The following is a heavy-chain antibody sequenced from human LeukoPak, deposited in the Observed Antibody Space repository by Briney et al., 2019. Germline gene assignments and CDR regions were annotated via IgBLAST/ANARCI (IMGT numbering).Heavy chain of an antibody. Sequence: SETLSLTCTVSGGSISSRSYYWGWIRQPPGKGLEWIGKISDSGNTYYSPSLRSRVTISIDMSKNQFSLKLSSVTATDTAVYYCARGEKALDYFDYWGQGTLVTVSS. CDR2: ISDSGNT. CDR1: GGSISSRSYY. J-gene: IGHJ4*02. D-gene: IGHD3-16*01. V-gene: IGHV4-39*01. CDR3: ARGEKALDYFDY.